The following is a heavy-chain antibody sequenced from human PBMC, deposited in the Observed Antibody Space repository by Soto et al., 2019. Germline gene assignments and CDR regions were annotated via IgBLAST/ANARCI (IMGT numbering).Heavy chain of an antibody. CDR1: GYTFTSYY. CDR3: AREGYYGSGSYRAPKYHGMDV. V-gene: IGHV1-46*01. CDR2: INPSGGST. J-gene: IGHJ6*02. D-gene: IGHD3-10*01. Sequence: GASVKVSCKASGYTFTSYYMHWVRQAPGQGLEWMGIINPSGGSTSYAQKFQGRVTMTRDTSTSTVYMELSSLRSEDTAVYYCAREGYYGSGSYRAPKYHGMDVWGQGTTVTVSS.